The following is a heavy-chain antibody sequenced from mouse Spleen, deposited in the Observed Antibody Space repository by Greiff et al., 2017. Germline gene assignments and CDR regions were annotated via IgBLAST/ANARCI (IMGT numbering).Heavy chain of an antibody. CDR1: GYTFTSYW. CDR3: AIDGSSRSYAMDY. D-gene: IGHD1-1*01. J-gene: IGHJ4*01. V-gene: IGHV1-55*01. Sequence: QVQLQQPGAELVKPGASVKMSCKASGYTFTSYWITWVKQRPGQGLEWIGDIYPGSGSTNYNEKFKGKATLTVDKSSSTAYMQLSSLTSEDSAVYYCAIDGSSRSYAMDYWGQGTSVTVSS. CDR2: IYPGSGST.